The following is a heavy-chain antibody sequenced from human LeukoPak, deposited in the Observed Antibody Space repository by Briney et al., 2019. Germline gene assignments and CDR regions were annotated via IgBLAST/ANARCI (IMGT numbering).Heavy chain of an antibody. D-gene: IGHD6-13*01. J-gene: IGHJ4*02. Sequence: GGSLRLSCAASGFTFSDYYMSWIRQVPGKGLEWVSYIGRSGTTIHYADSVKGRFTISWDNAKKSLYLQMNSLRAEDTAVYYCARDPGIPAAGTVGYFDYWGQGTLVTVSS. V-gene: IGHV3-11*04. CDR3: ARDPGIPAAGTVGYFDY. CDR2: IGRSGTTI. CDR1: GFTFSDYY.